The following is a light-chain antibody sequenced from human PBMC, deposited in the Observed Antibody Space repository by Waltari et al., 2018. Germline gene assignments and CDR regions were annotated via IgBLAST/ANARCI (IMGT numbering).Light chain of an antibody. CDR2: YDS. Sequence: YVLTQPPSVSVDPGKTARLTCGGDNIGSKSVNWYQQKPGQAPVLVMCYDSDRPSESPERFAGSNSGNTATLTLSWVEAGDEADYHCQVWDDVTDSGVFGGGTKLTVL. CDR3: QVWDDVTDSGV. J-gene: IGLJ3*02. V-gene: IGLV3-21*04. CDR1: NIGSKS.